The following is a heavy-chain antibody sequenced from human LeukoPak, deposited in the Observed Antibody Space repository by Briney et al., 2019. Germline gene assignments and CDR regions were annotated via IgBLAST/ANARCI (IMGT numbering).Heavy chain of an antibody. CDR3: AREGIQVWLPDSY. V-gene: IGHV1-18*01. CDR2: ISGYNGNT. J-gene: IGHJ4*02. D-gene: IGHD5-18*01. CDR1: GYTFISYG. Sequence: ASVKVSCKTSGYTFISYGISWVRQAPGQGLEWMGWISGYNGNTNYAQKFQGRVTMTTDTSTSTAYMELRSLRSDDTAVYYCAREGIQVWLPDSYWGQGTLVTVSS.